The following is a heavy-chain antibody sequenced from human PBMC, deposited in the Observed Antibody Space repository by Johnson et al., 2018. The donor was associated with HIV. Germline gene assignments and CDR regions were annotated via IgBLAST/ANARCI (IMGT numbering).Heavy chain of an antibody. D-gene: IGHD3-3*01. J-gene: IGHJ3*02. Sequence: VQLVESGGALVQPGGSLRLSCAASGFTVSSYAMHWVRQAPGKGLEWLAVISYDGSNKYYADSVKGRFTISRDNSKNTLFLQMNSLKTEDTAVYYCTTLLRFLEWSIRDALDIWGQGTMVTVSS. CDR1: GFTVSSYA. CDR3: TTLLRFLEWSIRDALDI. CDR2: ISYDGSNK. V-gene: IGHV3-30*14.